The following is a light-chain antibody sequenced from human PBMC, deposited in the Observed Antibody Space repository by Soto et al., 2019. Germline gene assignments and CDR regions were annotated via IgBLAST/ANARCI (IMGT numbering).Light chain of an antibody. Sequence: QSALTQPRSVSGSPGQSVTISCTGTSSDVGGYNYVSWYLQHPGKAPKLMIYDVSKRPSGVPDRFSGSKSGNTASLTISGVLAEDEADYYCCSYAGSYVVFGGGTKLTVL. CDR1: SSDVGGYNY. V-gene: IGLV2-11*01. CDR2: DVS. J-gene: IGLJ2*01. CDR3: CSYAGSYVV.